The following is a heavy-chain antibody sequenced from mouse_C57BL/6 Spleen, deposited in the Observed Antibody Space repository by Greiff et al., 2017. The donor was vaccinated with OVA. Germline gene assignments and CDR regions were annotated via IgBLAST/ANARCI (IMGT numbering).Heavy chain of an antibody. CDR1: GYSITSGYY. CDR3: ASYDGYYDY. V-gene: IGHV3-6*01. D-gene: IGHD2-3*01. J-gene: IGHJ2*01. CDR2: ISYDGSN. Sequence: EVKLKQSGPGLVKPSQSLSLTCSVTGYSITSGYYWNWIRQFPGNKLEWMGYISYDGSNNYNPSLKNRISITRDTSKNQFFLKFNSVTTEDTATYYCASYDGYYDYWGQGTTLTVSS.